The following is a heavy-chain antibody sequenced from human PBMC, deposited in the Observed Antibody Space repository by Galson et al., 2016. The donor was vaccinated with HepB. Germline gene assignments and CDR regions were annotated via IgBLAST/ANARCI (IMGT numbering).Heavy chain of an antibody. V-gene: IGHV3-53*01. CDR3: VGYGGNSV. CDR2: LYGGGGT. J-gene: IGHJ4*02. Sequence: RLSCAVSGFHVSAHHVGWFRQAPGKGLECVSVLYGGGGTYHTDSVKGRFSVSRDNSKNIVYLQMNSLRADDTAVYYCVGYGGNSVWGQGTLVTVSS. CDR1: GFHVSAHH. D-gene: IGHD4-23*01.